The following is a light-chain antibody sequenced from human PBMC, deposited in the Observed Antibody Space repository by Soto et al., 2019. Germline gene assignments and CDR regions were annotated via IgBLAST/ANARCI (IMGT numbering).Light chain of an antibody. J-gene: IGKJ1*01. CDR1: QYIGSA. V-gene: IGKV3-15*01. Sequence: EVVLTQSPATLSVTPGDRATLSCRASQYIGSAVAWYHQRSGQAPILLIFAASSSVPTTPAMFSGSVSGTEFTLTISILESEFFAFYFCQQYGYLPRTFGQGTKVDI. CDR2: AAS. CDR3: QQYGYLPRT.